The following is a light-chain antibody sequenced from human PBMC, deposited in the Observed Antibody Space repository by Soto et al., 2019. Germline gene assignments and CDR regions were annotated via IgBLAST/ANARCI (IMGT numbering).Light chain of an antibody. CDR1: QSISSNY. CDR2: GAS. V-gene: IGKV3-20*01. CDR3: QQFGSWT. J-gene: IGKJ1*01. Sequence: EIVLTQSPGTLSLSPGERATLSCRASQSISSNYLAWYQQKPGQAPGLLIYGASNRATGIPDRFSGSGSGTDFTLTISRLEPEDSAIYYCQQFGSWTFGQGTKVEIK.